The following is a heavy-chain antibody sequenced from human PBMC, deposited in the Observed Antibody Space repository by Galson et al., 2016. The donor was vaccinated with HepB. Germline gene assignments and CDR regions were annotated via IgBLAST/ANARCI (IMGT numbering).Heavy chain of an antibody. CDR1: GFDFTSYW. J-gene: IGHJ3*02. Sequence: QSGAEVKKPGESLKISCKGSGFDFTSYWIGWVRQMPGKGLERMGIVSPANSDTRYSPAFQGQVSMSADKSISTAYLQWSNLKAPDTAMYYCARYLMGRDDAFDIWGQGTMVTVSS. CDR3: ARYLMGRDDAFDI. D-gene: IGHD3-10*01. CDR2: VSPANSDT. V-gene: IGHV5-51*01.